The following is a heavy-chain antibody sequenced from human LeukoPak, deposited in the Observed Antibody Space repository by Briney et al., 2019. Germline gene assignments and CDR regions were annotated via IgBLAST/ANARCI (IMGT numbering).Heavy chain of an antibody. D-gene: IGHD6-13*01. J-gene: IGHJ2*01. CDR3: AKAIAAAGTGWYFDL. V-gene: IGHV3-9*01. CDR2: ISWNSGSI. Sequence: GRCLRLSCAASGFTFDVYAMHCVRQAPGKGLEWVSGISWNSGSIVYADSLKGRFTIYRDNAKNSLYLQMNSLRAEDTALYYCAKAIAAAGTGWYFDLWGRGTLVTVSS. CDR1: GFTFDVYA.